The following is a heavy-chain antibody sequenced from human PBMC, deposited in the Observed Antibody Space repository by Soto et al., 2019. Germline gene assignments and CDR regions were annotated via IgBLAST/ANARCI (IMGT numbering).Heavy chain of an antibody. J-gene: IGHJ3*01. CDR3: ARGNLGGFDL. D-gene: IGHD4-4*01. CDR2: IQNEGSRT. CDR1: GFTFDYYR. V-gene: IGHV3-74*01. Sequence: EVQLVESEGGLVQRGGSLRLSCAASGFTFDYYRMHWGRQAPGQGLVWVAHIQNEGSRTTYADSVKGRFTISRDNAKNTMYLQMNSLGAEDTAVYYCARGNLGGFDLWGQGTTVTVSS.